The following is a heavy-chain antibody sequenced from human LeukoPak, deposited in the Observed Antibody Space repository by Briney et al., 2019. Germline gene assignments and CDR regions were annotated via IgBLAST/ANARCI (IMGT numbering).Heavy chain of an antibody. D-gene: IGHD4-17*01. CDR3: AKAILDMTTVTSFDY. Sequence: SLKISCAASGFTFDDYAMHWVRQAPGKGLEWVSGISWNSGSIGYADPVKGRFTISRDNAKNSLYLQMNSLRAEDTALYYCAKAILDMTTVTSFDYWGQGTLVTVSS. J-gene: IGHJ4*02. V-gene: IGHV3-9*01. CDR1: GFTFDDYA. CDR2: ISWNSGSI.